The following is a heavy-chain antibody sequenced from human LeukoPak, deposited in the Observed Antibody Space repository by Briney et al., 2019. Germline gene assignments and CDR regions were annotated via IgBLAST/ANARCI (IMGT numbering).Heavy chain of an antibody. Sequence: SVKVSCKASGGTFSSYAISWVRQAPGQGLEWMGGIIPIFGTANYAQKFQGRVTITADESTSTAYMELSSLRSEDTAVYYCARGMVRGVISNYWGQGTLVTVSS. J-gene: IGHJ4*02. CDR3: ARGMVRGVISNY. CDR2: IIPIFGTA. D-gene: IGHD3-10*01. V-gene: IGHV1-69*13. CDR1: GGTFSSYA.